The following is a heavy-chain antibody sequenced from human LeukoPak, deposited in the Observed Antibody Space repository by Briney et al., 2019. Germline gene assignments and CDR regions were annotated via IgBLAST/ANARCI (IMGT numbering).Heavy chain of an antibody. V-gene: IGHV4-59*02. CDR1: GDSVSNYY. Sequence: SETLSLTCNVSGDSVSNYYWSWIRQPPGKGHEWIGYFYYSGSTNYNPSLKSRVTISVDTSKNQFSLKLSSVTAADTAVYYCARVSSLLGRKKFFDYWGQGTLVTVSS. CDR3: ARVSSLLGRKKFFDY. D-gene: IGHD7-27*01. CDR2: FYYSGST. J-gene: IGHJ4*02.